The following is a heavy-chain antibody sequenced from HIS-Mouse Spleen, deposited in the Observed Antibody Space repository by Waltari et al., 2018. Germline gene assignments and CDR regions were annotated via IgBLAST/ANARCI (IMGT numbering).Heavy chain of an antibody. D-gene: IGHD6-13*01. V-gene: IGHV4-39*07. Sequence: QLQLQESGPGLVKPSETLSLTCTVSGGPISSSSYYWGGIRPPPGKGLKWIGSIFYSGSTYYNPSLKSRVTISVDTSKNQFSLKLSSVTAADTAVYYCAREIPYSSSWYDWYFDLWGRGTLVTVSS. CDR1: GGPISSSSYY. CDR3: AREIPYSSSWYDWYFDL. CDR2: IFYSGST. J-gene: IGHJ2*01.